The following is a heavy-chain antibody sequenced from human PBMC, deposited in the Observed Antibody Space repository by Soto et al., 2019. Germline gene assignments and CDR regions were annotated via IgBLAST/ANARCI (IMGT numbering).Heavy chain of an antibody. V-gene: IGHV3-7*01. D-gene: IGHD5-12*01. CDR3: ASPNSGYDFPFDY. CDR1: GFTFSSYW. CDR2: IKQDGSEK. J-gene: IGHJ4*02. Sequence: GGSLRLSCAASGFTFSSYWMSWVRQAPGKGLEWAANIKQDGSEKYYVDSVKGRFTISRDNAKDSLYLQMNSLRAEDTAVYYCASPNSGYDFPFDYWGQGTLVTVSS.